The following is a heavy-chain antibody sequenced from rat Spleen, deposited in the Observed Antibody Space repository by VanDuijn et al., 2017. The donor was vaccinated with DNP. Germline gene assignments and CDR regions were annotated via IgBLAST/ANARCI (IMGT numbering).Heavy chain of an antibody. CDR3: TTFTMMVTGYFDY. V-gene: IGHV5-7*01. CDR1: GFTFSNYD. J-gene: IGHJ2*01. D-gene: IGHD1-12*02. CDR2: ISYDGSST. Sequence: EVQLVESGGGLVQPGRSMKLSCAASGFTFSNYDMAWVRQAPKKGLEWVATISYDGSSTYYRDSVKGRFTISRDNAKSTLYLQMDSLRSEDTATYYCTTFTMMVTGYFDYWGQGVMVTVSS.